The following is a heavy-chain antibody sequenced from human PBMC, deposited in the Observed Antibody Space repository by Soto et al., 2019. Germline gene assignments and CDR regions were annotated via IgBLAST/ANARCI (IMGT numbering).Heavy chain of an antibody. CDR2: IIPIFGTA. Sequence: QVQLVQSVAEVKKPGSSVKVSCKASGGTFSSYAISWVRQAPGQGLEWMGGIIPIFGTANHAQKFQGRVTITADESTGTAYSELSSLRSEDTAVYYCAKFLQDRSGYSYWGQGTLVTVSS. CDR3: AKFLQDRSGYSY. D-gene: IGHD3-22*01. CDR1: GGTFSSYA. V-gene: IGHV1-69*01. J-gene: IGHJ4*02.